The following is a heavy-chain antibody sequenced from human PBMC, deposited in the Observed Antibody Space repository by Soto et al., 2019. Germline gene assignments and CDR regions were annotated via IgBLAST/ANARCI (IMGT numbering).Heavy chain of an antibody. V-gene: IGHV3-30*18. CDR3: AKDGAPRYCGRSSCHPAGAY. CDR2: LSYDGSHK. Sequence: QVQLVEPGGGVSSRGRPRGSSCEALGSPFGTKACTGSAKAPAKGREWVAVLSYDGSHKYYADSVKGRFTISRDNSNNMLYLQMDSLRAEDTAVYYCAKDGAPRYCGRSSCHPAGAYWGQGTLVTVSS. CDR1: GSPFGTKA. D-gene: IGHD2-15*01. J-gene: IGHJ4*02.